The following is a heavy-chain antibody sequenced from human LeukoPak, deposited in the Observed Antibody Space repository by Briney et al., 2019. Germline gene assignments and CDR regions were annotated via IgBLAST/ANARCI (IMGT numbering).Heavy chain of an antibody. J-gene: IGHJ4*02. V-gene: IGHV3-7*05. CDR2: INQDGSEK. Sequence: PGGSLRLSCAASGFTFSSYLMSWVRQAPGKGLEWVANINQDGSEKYYVDSVKGRFTISGDNAKNSVYLQMNSLRGEDTAVYYCASDRTLGYWGQGTLVTVSS. D-gene: IGHD3-16*01. CDR3: ASDRTLGY. CDR1: GFTFSSYL.